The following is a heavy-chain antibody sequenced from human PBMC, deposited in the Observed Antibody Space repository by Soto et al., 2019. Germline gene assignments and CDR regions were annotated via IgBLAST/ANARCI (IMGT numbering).Heavy chain of an antibody. CDR3: AREELLLYPAPSFDI. CDR2: ISSSGSNI. CDR1: GFTVSSYE. Sequence: AGSLRLACAASGFTVSSYEMNWVRQAPGKGLEWVSYISSSGSNIYYADSVKGRFTISRDNAKNSLYLQMDSLRAEETAVYYCAREELLLYPAPSFDIWGQGTMVTVSS. V-gene: IGHV3-48*03. D-gene: IGHD3-16*02. J-gene: IGHJ3*02.